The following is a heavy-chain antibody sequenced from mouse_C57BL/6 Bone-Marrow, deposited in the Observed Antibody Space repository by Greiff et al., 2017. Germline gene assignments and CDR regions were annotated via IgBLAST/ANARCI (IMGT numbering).Heavy chain of an antibody. Sequence: EVKLMESGGGLVQSGRSLRLSCATSGFTFSDFYMEWVRQASGKGLEWIAASRNKANDYTTEYSASVKGRFIVSRDTSQSILYLQMNALRAEDTAMYYCARDDDLLLWLRRAMDYWGQGTSVTVSS. CDR3: ARDDDLLLWLRRAMDY. V-gene: IGHV7-1*01. CDR2: SRNKANDYTT. D-gene: IGHD2-2*01. J-gene: IGHJ4*01. CDR1: GFTFSDFY.